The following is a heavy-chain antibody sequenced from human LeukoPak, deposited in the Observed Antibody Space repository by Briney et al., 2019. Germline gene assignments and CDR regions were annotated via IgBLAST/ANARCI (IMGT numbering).Heavy chain of an antibody. J-gene: IGHJ4*02. V-gene: IGHV1-69*06. Sequence: SVKVSCKASGVTFSSCAISWVRQAPGQGLEWMGGIIPIFGTANYAQKFQGRVTITADKSTSTASMELSSLRSEDTAVYYCARDEVVPAATYYLDYWGQGTLVTVSS. CDR3: ARDEVVPAATYYLDY. CDR2: IIPIFGTA. D-gene: IGHD2-2*01. CDR1: GVTFSSCA.